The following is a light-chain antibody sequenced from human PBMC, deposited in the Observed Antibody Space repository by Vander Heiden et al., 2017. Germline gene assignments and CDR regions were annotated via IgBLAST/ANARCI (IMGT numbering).Light chain of an antibody. CDR2: EVS. CDR3: CSYAGSSTRGV. CDR1: RSDVGSYNL. J-gene: IGLJ2*01. Sequence: QSALTQPASVSGSPGQSTAISCNGTRSDVGSYNLVAWYQQHPGKAPKPMSYEVSKRPSGVSNRFSGLQAEDEADYYCCSYAGSSTRGVFGGGTKLTVL. V-gene: IGLV2-23*02.